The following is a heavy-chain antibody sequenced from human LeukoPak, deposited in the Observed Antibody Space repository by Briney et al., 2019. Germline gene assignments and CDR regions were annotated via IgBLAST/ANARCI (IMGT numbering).Heavy chain of an antibody. CDR1: GASISSYY. V-gene: IGHV4-4*07. CDR2: IYVTGST. D-gene: IGHD6-19*01. CDR3: ARENSSGWYHFDY. Sequence: SETLSLTCTVSGASISSYYWSWIRQPAGKALEWIGRIYVTGSTTYNPSLESRVTMSLDTSKNHFSLKLSSVTAADTAVYYCARENSSGWYHFDYWGQGTLVTVSS. J-gene: IGHJ4*02.